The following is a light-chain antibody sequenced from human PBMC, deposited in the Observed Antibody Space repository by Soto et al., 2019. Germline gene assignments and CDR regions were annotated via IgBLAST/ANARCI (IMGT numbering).Light chain of an antibody. J-gene: IGKJ3*01. CDR1: QTVHNF. CDR2: SAS. CDR3: EQSYSAPRT. V-gene: IGKV1-39*01. Sequence: DIQMTPSPSSLSASVGDSATITCRASQTVHNFLNWYQQRPGKAPELVIYSASTSQSGVPSRFSGRGFGTYYTLTITSLPPEEFETFYCEQSYSAPRTFGPGTKVDLK.